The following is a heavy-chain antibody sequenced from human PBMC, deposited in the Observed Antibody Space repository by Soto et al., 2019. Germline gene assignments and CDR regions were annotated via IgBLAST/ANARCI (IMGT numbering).Heavy chain of an antibody. Sequence: SVNVSFKASGGTFSSYAISWVRQAPGQGLEWMGGIIPIFGTANYAQKFQGRVTITADKSTSTAYMELSSLRSEDTAVYYCARDSPITGGPESTYFDYWGQGTLVTVSS. CDR3: ARDSPITGGPESTYFDY. V-gene: IGHV1-69*06. CDR1: GGTFSSYA. D-gene: IGHD1-20*01. J-gene: IGHJ4*02. CDR2: IIPIFGTA.